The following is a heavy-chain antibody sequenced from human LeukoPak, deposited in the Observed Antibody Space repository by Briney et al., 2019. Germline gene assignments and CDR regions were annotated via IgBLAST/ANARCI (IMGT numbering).Heavy chain of an antibody. CDR2: MSGSDGST. Sequence: GGSLRLSCAASGFTFSSYAMSWVRQAPGKGLEWVSTMSGSDGSTYYADSVKGRFTISRDNSKNTLYLQMNSLRAEDTAVYYCAKDRGFTPGDYWGQGTLVTVSS. CDR3: AKDRGFTPGDY. CDR1: GFTFSSYA. D-gene: IGHD3-10*01. J-gene: IGHJ4*02. V-gene: IGHV3-23*01.